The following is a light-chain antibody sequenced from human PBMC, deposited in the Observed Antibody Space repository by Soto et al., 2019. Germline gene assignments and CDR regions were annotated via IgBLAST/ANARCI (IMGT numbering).Light chain of an antibody. CDR3: QQLNSYRLT. Sequence: VVLTQSPDILSLPPGERAALSCRASQSISSYLAWYQQKPGQAPRLLIYDASSRATGIPARFSGSGSGTDFTLTISSLQPEDFATYYCQQLNSYRLTFGGGTKVDI. V-gene: IGKV3-11*01. CDR1: QSISSY. CDR2: DAS. J-gene: IGKJ4*01.